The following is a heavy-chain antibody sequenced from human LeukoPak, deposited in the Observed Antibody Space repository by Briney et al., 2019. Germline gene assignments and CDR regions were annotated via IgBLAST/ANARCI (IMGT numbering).Heavy chain of an antibody. J-gene: IGHJ2*01. D-gene: IGHD2/OR15-2a*01. V-gene: IGHV3-48*02. Sequence: GGSLRLSCAASGFTFSSYSMNWVRQAPGKGLEWISFISSSSRNIYYADSVKGRFTISRDNAKNSLYLQMNGLRDEDTAMYYCARDSVGSTTYYAYWYFDLWGRGTPVTVSS. CDR3: ARDSVGSTTYYAYWYFDL. CDR2: ISSSSRNI. CDR1: GFTFSSYS.